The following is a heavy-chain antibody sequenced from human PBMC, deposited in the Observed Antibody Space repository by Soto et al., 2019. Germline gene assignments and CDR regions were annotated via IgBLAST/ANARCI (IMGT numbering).Heavy chain of an antibody. CDR2: ISYDGSNK. CDR3: AREALYYYDSSGYYFVGYFQH. CDR1: GFTFSSYA. V-gene: IGHV3-30-3*01. D-gene: IGHD3-22*01. J-gene: IGHJ1*01. Sequence: VGSLRLSCAASGFTFSSYAMHWVRQAPGKGLEWVAVISYDGSNKYYADSVKGRFTISRDNSKNTLYLQMNSLRAEDTAVYYCAREALYYYDSSGYYFVGYFQHWGQGTLVTVSS.